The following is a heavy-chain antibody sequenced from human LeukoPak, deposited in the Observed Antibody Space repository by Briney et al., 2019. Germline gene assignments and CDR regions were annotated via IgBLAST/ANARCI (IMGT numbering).Heavy chain of an antibody. D-gene: IGHD5-18*01. J-gene: IGHJ6*02. V-gene: IGHV4-30-2*01. CDR3: ARVDTAMVYGMDV. CDR2: IYHSGST. Sequence: PSETLSLTCAVSGGSISSGGYSWSWIRQPPGKGLEWTGYIYHSGSTYYNPSLKSRVTISVDRSKNQFSLKLSSVTAADTAVYYCARVDTAMVYGMDVWGQGTTVTVSS. CDR1: GGSISSGGYS.